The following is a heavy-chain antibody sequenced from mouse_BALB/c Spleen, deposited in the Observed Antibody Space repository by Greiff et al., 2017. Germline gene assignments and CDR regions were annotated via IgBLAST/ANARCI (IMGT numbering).Heavy chain of an antibody. J-gene: IGHJ1*01. D-gene: IGHD1-1*01. V-gene: IGHV3-8*02. CDR1: GDSITSGY. Sequence: EVKLQESGPSLVKPSQTLSLTCSVTGDSITSGYWNWIRKFPGNKLEYMGYISYSGSTYYNPSLNSRISITRDTSKNQYYLQLNSVTTEDTATYYCARGPTVVATYWYFDVWGAGTTVTVSS. CDR3: ARGPTVVATYWYFDV. CDR2: ISYSGST.